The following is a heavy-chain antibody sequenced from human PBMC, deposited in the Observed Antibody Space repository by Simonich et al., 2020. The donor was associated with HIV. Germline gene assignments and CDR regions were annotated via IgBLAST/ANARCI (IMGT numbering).Heavy chain of an antibody. CDR3: ARAAMAGYAFDI. J-gene: IGHJ3*02. Sequence: QVQLVQSGAEVKKPGASVKVSCKASGYTFTSYEINWVRQATGQGLEWMGGMNTNSGNTGYAQKFQGRVTITRNTSISTAYMELSSLRSEDTAVYYCARAAMAGYAFDIWGQGTMVTVSS. CDR1: GYTFTSYE. D-gene: IGHD5-18*01. CDR2: MNTNSGNT. V-gene: IGHV1-8*03.